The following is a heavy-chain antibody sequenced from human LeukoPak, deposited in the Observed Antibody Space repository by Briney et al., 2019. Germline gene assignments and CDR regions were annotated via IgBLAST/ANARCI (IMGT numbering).Heavy chain of an antibody. CDR2: IYYSGST. CDR1: GVSISSSNSY. J-gene: IGHJ4*02. CDR3: ARDSGSSYPG. D-gene: IGHD1-26*01. V-gene: IGHV4-39*07. Sequence: SETLSLTCTVSGVSISSSNSYWGWIRQPPGKGLEWIGSIYYSGSTNYNPSLKSRVTISVDKSKNQFSLKLSSVTAADTAVYYCARDSGSSYPGWGQGTLVTVSS.